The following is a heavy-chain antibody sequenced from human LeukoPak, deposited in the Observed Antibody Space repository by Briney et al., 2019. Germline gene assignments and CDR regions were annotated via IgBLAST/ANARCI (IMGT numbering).Heavy chain of an antibody. CDR2: IYYTGST. CDR3: ASHRHNGGHHF. CDR1: GGSISSSSYY. Sequence: SETLSLTCTVSGGSISSSSYYWGWVRQPPGKGLEWIGSIYYTGSTYYNSALNSRLTISVDTSKNQFSLNLASVTATDTAVYYCASHRHNGGHHFWGQGTLVTVSS. D-gene: IGHD3-16*01. V-gene: IGHV4-39*01. J-gene: IGHJ4*02.